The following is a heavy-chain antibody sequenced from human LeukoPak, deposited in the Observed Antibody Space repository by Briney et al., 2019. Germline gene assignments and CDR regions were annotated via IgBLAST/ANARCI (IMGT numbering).Heavy chain of an antibody. D-gene: IGHD3-10*01. CDR1: AFTFSNYS. CDR3: ERRGCYAVDV. J-gene: IGHJ6*02. CDR2: IYYGSST. V-gene: IGHV4-34*10. Sequence: PGVSLRLSCAASAFTFSNYSMDWVRQTPGKSLEWIGEIYYGSSTNSNPTLKSRLTMSVDTSKSQFYLNLSSVTAADSAVYFCERRGCYAVDVWGPGISVIVS.